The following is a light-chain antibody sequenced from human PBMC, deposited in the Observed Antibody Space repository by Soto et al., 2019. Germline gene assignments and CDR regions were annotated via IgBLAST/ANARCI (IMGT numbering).Light chain of an antibody. CDR2: DSS. Sequence: EIVLTQSPGTLSLSPGERATLSCRASQSVSNYLAWYQQKPGQAPRLLIYDSSIRVTAIPTRFSGSGSGTEFSLTISSLQSEDFAVYSCQQYGDWPGAFGGGTKVDIK. CDR1: QSVSNY. V-gene: IGKV3-11*01. J-gene: IGKJ4*01. CDR3: QQYGDWPGA.